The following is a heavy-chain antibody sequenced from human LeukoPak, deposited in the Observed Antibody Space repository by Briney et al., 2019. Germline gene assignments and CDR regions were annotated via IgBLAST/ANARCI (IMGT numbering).Heavy chain of an antibody. Sequence: GGSLRLSCAASRFTFSSYWMHWVRQAPGKGLVWVSSINSDGSSTSYADSVKGRFTISRDNAKNTLYLQMNSLRVEDTAVYYCAKLAGGQLFYGDWFDPWGQGTLVTVSS. J-gene: IGHJ5*02. CDR1: RFTFSSYW. CDR2: INSDGSST. D-gene: IGHD6-13*01. CDR3: AKLAGGQLFYGDWFDP. V-gene: IGHV3-74*01.